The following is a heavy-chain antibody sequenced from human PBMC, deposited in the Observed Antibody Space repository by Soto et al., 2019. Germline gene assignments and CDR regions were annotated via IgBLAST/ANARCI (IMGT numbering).Heavy chain of an antibody. J-gene: IGHJ3*01. CDR3: ARGDRGAFDL. Sequence: EVKLVESGGGLVQPGESLRLSCAASGFTFSYYWMHWVRQAPGKGLVWVSRIHSDGSSTTYADSVKDRFTISRDNARNTLYLQMNSLRAEDTAVYYCARGDRGAFDLWGQGTVLTVSS. D-gene: IGHD1-26*01. CDR2: IHSDGSST. V-gene: IGHV3-74*03. CDR1: GFTFSYYW.